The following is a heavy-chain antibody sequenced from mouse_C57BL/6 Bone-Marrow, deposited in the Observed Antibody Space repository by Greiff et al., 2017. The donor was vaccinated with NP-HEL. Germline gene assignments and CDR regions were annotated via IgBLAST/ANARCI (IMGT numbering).Heavy chain of an antibody. CDR1: GYTFTDYY. Sequence: VQLQQSGPELVKPGASVKISCKASGYTFTDYYINWVKQRPGQGLEWIGWIFPGSGSTSYNEKFKGKATLTVDKSSSTAYMLLSSLTSEYSAVYFCARDLLYDGYYVENAMDYWGQGTSVTVSS. V-gene: IGHV1-75*01. CDR2: IFPGSGST. D-gene: IGHD2-3*01. J-gene: IGHJ4*01. CDR3: ARDLLYDGYYVENAMDY.